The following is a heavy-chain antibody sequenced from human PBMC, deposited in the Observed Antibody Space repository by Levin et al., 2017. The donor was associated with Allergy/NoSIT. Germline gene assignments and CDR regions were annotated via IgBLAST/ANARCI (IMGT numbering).Heavy chain of an antibody. CDR2: IDPSDSYI. D-gene: IGHD3-10*01. J-gene: IGHJ5*02. CDR1: GYSFTSYW. V-gene: IGHV5-10-1*01. Sequence: GASVKVSCKASGYSFTSYWISWVRQMPGKGLEWMGRIDPSDSYIKYSPSFQGHVIISADKSISTAYLQWSSLKASDTAMYYCARVWFGAATNWFDPWGQGTLVTVSS. CDR3: ARVWFGAATNWFDP.